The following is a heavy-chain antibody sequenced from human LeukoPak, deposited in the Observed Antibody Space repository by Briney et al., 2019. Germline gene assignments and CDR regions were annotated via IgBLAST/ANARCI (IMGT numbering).Heavy chain of an antibody. CDR1: GGSISTGGYY. V-gene: IGHV4-31*03. J-gene: IGHJ4*02. D-gene: IGHD5-18*01. Sequence: PSETLSLTCTVSGGSISTGGYYWTWIRQHPGKGLEWIGYIHNSGTTYYNPSLESRVTISGDTSKNQFSLKLNSVTAADTAVYYCARTAGWSYGFDYWGQGTLVTASS. CDR2: IHNSGTT. CDR3: ARTAGWSYGFDY.